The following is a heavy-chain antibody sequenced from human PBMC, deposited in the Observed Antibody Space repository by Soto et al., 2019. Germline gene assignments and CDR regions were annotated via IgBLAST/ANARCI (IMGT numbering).Heavy chain of an antibody. V-gene: IGHV3-66*01. CDR2: IHTGGVT. CDR3: AREKGTGDWDNFFHY. J-gene: IGHJ4*02. Sequence: EVQLVESGGGLVQPGGSLRLSCAASGFTVNSYYMSWVRQAPGKGLEWVAVIHTGGVTYYADSVKGRFIISRDNSKNTLYLQMSSLRAEDTAVYYCAREKGTGDWDNFFHYWGQGALVTVSS. CDR1: GFTVNSYY. D-gene: IGHD3-3*01.